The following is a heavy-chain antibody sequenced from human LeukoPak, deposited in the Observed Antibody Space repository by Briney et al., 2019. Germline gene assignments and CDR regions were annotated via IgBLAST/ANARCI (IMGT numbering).Heavy chain of an antibody. Sequence: SETLSLTCTVSGGSISSSSYYWGWIRQPPGKGLEWIGSIYYSGSTYCNPSLKSRVTISVDTSKNQFSLKLSSVTAADTAVYYCARSPPITMVRGVPNWFDPWGQGTLVTVSS. CDR2: IYYSGST. CDR3: ARSPPITMVRGVPNWFDP. V-gene: IGHV4-39*01. J-gene: IGHJ5*02. D-gene: IGHD3-10*01. CDR1: GGSISSSSYY.